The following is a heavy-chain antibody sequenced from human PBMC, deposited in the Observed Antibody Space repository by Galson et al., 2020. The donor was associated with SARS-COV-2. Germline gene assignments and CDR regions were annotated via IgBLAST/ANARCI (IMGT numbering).Heavy chain of an antibody. Sequence: ASETLSLTCTVSGGSISSYYWSWIRQPPGKGLEWLGYIYYSGSTNSNPPLKSRVTISVDTSKNQFSLKLSSVTAADTAVYYCARLDYGDYWGWFDPWGQGTLVTVSS. CDR1: GGSISSYY. CDR3: ARLDYGDYWGWFDP. J-gene: IGHJ5*02. V-gene: IGHV4-59*08. CDR2: IYYSGST. D-gene: IGHD4-17*01.